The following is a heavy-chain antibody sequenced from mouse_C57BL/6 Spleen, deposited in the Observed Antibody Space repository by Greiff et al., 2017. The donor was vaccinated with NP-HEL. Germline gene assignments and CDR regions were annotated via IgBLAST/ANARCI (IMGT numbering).Heavy chain of an antibody. D-gene: IGHD2-4*01. CDR2: IHPNSGST. Sequence: QVHVKQSGAELVKPGASVKLSCKASGYTFTSYWMHWVKQRPGQGLEWIGMIHPNSGSTNYNEKFKSKATLTVDKSSSTAYMQLSSLTSEDSAVYYCARGDYPGYFDYWGQGTTLTVAS. CDR1: GYTFTSYW. CDR3: ARGDYPGYFDY. V-gene: IGHV1-64*01. J-gene: IGHJ2*01.